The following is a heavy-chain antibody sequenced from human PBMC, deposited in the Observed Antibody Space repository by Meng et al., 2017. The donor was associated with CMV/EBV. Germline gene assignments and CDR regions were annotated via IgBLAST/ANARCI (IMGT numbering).Heavy chain of an antibody. CDR2: ISTSSSYI. D-gene: IGHD3-3*01. Sequence: GGSLRLSCAAYGFTFSSYSMNWVRQAPGKGLEWVSSISTSSSYIYYADSVKGRFTISRDNAKNSLYLQMNSLRAEDTAVYYCARDPIPSADFWNDSPFDPWGQGTLVTVSS. CDR1: GFTFSSYS. CDR3: ARDPIPSADFWNDSPFDP. J-gene: IGHJ5*02. V-gene: IGHV3-21*01.